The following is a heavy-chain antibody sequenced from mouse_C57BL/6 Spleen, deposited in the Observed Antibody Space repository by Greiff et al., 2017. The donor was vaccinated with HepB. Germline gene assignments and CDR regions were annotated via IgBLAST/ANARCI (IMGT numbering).Heavy chain of an antibody. CDR1: GYAFSSSW. J-gene: IGHJ2*01. V-gene: IGHV1-82*01. CDR2: IYPGDGDT. D-gene: IGHD1-1*01. CDR3: ARSYYGSSFFDY. Sequence: QVQLKQSGPELVKPGASVKISCQASGYAFSSSWMNWVKQRPGKGLEWIGRIYPGDGDTNYNGKFKGKATLTADKSSSTAYMQLSSLTSEDSAVCFCARSYYGSSFFDYWGQGTTLTVSS.